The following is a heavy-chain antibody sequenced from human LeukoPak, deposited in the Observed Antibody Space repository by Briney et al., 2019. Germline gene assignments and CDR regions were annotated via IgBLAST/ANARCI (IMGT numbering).Heavy chain of an antibody. CDR3: ARVMVRGVINLTGFDY. V-gene: IGHV3-21*04. CDR1: GFTFSSYS. D-gene: IGHD3-10*01. Sequence: GGSLRLSCAASGFTFSSYSMNWVRQAPGKGLEWVSSISSSSSYIYYADSVKGRFTISRDNAKNSLYLQMNSLRAEDTAVYYCARVMVRGVINLTGFDYWGQGTLVTVSS. CDR2: ISSSSSYI. J-gene: IGHJ4*02.